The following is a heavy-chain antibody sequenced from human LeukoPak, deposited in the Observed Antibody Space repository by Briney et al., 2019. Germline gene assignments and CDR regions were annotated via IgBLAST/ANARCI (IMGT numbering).Heavy chain of an antibody. D-gene: IGHD3-16*01. J-gene: IGHJ4*02. V-gene: IGHV3-21*01. CDR1: GFTFSNAW. CDR2: ISSSGGYL. Sequence: GGSLRLSCAASGFTFSNAWMSWVRQAPGKGLEWVSSISSSGGYLYYADSVKGRFTISRDNANNSLFLQMNSLRAEDTAVYYCARDKGGGKSSFDYWGQRTLVTVSS. CDR3: ARDKGGGKSSFDY.